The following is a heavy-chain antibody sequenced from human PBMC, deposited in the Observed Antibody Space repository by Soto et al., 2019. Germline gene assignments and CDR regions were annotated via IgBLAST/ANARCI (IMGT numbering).Heavy chain of an antibody. V-gene: IGHV3-48*01. CDR3: ARDLTFGGVIVDY. D-gene: IGHD3-16*02. J-gene: IGHJ4*02. CDR1: GFTFSSYS. CDR2: ISSSSSTI. Sequence: GGSLRLSCAASGFTFSSYSMNWVRQAPGEGLEWVSYISSSSSTIYYADSVKGRFTISRDNAKNSLYLQMNSLRAEDTAVYYCARDLTFGGVIVDYWGQGTLVTVSS.